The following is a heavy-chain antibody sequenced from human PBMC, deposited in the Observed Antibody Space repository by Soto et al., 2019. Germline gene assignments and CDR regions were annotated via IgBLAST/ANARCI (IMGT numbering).Heavy chain of an antibody. D-gene: IGHD5-12*01. V-gene: IGHV3-11*05. Sequence: QVQLVESGGGLVKPRGCLRLSCAASGFTFSDYYMSWIRQAPGKGLEWVSYISSSGSDTNYADSVKGRFTVSRDNAKNSLYLQMNSLRAEDTAVYYCARSLRGYSGYSGYWGQGTLVTVS. J-gene: IGHJ4*02. CDR2: ISSSGSDT. CDR1: GFTFSDYY. CDR3: ARSLRGYSGYSGY.